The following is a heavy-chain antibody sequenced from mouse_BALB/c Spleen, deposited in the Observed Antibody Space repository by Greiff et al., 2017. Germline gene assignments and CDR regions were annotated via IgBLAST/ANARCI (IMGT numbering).Heavy chain of an antibody. V-gene: IGHV5-17*02. J-gene: IGHJ4*01. Sequence: EVMLVESGGGLVQPGGSRKLSCAASGFTFSSFGMHWVRQAPEKGLEWVAYISSGSSTIYYADTVKGRFTISRDNPKNTLFLQMTSLRSEDTAMYYCARRLYYGNYDAMDYWGQGTSVTVSA. CDR3: ARRLYYGNYDAMDY. CDR1: GFTFSSFG. D-gene: IGHD2-1*01. CDR2: ISSGSSTI.